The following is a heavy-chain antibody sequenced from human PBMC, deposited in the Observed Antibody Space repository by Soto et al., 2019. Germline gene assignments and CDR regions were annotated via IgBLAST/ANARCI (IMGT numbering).Heavy chain of an antibody. CDR2: IIPLIETA. J-gene: IGHJ4*02. V-gene: IGHV1-69*01. Sequence: QVQVVQSGAEVKKPGSSVKVSCKASGGTFSSYAISWVRQAPGQGLEWMGGIIPLIETANYAQTVQGRLTITADEFTSADYIELSSLRSEETAVYYCAIGTRNRWYYEFWGQGPLVTVSS. CDR3: AIGTRNRWYYEF. CDR1: GGTFSSYA. D-gene: IGHD3-16*01.